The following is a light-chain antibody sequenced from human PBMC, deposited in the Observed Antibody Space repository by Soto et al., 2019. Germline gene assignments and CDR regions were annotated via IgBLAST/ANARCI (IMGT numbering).Light chain of an antibody. CDR1: QSVGSK. CDR3: QHLNSYPHT. CDR2: DAS. V-gene: IGKV3D-15*01. J-gene: IGKJ2*01. Sequence: EIVMTQSPPTLSVSPGERATLSCRASQSVGSKLAWYQQRPGQAPRLLIYDASNRATGIPARFSGSGSGTEFSLTISSLQSEDFATYHCQHLNSYPHTFGQGTKVDIK.